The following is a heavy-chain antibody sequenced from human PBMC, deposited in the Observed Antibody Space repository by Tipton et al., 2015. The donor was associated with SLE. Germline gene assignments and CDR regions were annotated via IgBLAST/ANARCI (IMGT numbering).Heavy chain of an antibody. CDR1: GGSFSGYY. CDR2: INHIGST. J-gene: IGHJ5*02. CDR3: ARLPTGFPNWFDP. V-gene: IGHV4-34*01. D-gene: IGHD4-17*01. Sequence: LRLSCAVYGGSFSGYYWSWVRQPPGKGLEWIGEINHIGSTNYNPSLKSRVTVSVDTSKNQVSLNLTSVTAADTAVYYCARLPTGFPNWFDPWGQGTLVTVSS.